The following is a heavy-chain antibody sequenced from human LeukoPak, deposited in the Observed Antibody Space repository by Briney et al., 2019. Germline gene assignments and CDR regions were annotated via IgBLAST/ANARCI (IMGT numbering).Heavy chain of an antibody. J-gene: IGHJ4*02. CDR1: GFTFSSYA. CDR2: ISSSGGST. Sequence: GGSLRLSCAASGFTFSSYAMSWVRQAPGKGLEWVSAISSSGGSTYYADSVKGRFTISRDNSKNTLYLQMNSLRAEDTAVYYCAKPPSRGPYDSSGYFDYWGQGTLVTVSS. D-gene: IGHD3-22*01. V-gene: IGHV3-23*01. CDR3: AKPPSRGPYDSSGYFDY.